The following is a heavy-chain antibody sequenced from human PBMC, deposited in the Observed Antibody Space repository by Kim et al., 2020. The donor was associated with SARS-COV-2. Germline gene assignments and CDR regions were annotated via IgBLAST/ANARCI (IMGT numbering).Heavy chain of an antibody. CDR2: T. CDR3: ARWDTAMQFDY. D-gene: IGHD5-18*01. Sequence: TDYNPSLKSRVPISVDTSKNQCSLKLSSVTAADTAVYYCARWDTAMQFDYWGQGTLVTVSS. V-gene: IGHV4-39*01. J-gene: IGHJ4*02.